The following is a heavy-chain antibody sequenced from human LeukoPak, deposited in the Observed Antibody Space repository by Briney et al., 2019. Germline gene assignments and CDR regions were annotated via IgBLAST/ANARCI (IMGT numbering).Heavy chain of an antibody. D-gene: IGHD6-19*01. Sequence: SVKVSCKASGYTFTGYYMHWVRQAPGQGLEWMGGIIPIFGTANYAQKFQGRVTITTDESTSTAYMELSSLRSEDTAVYYCARGSSGWLGVFDYWGQGTLVTVSS. CDR1: GYTFTGYY. CDR2: IIPIFGTA. J-gene: IGHJ4*02. CDR3: ARGSSGWLGVFDY. V-gene: IGHV1-69*05.